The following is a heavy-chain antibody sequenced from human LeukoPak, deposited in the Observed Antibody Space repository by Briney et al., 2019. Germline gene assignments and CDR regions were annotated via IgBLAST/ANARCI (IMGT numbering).Heavy chain of an antibody. CDR1: GYTFTGYY. J-gene: IGHJ5*02. CDR3: ARGLGPSVVPAAIGWFDP. V-gene: IGHV1-2*02. Sequence: ASVKVSCKASGYTFTGYYMHWVQQAPGQGLEWMGWINPNSGGTNYAQKFQGRVTMTRDTSISTAYMELSRLRSDDTAVYYCARGLGPSVVPAAIGWFDPWGQGTLVTVSS. D-gene: IGHD2-2*02. CDR2: INPNSGGT.